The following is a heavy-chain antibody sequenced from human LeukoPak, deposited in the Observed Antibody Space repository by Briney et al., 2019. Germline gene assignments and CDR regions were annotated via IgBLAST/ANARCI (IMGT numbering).Heavy chain of an antibody. V-gene: IGHV4-4*09. CDR3: ARPRDSSGWYWYFDL. D-gene: IGHD6-19*01. J-gene: IGHJ2*01. Sequence: SETLSLTCTASGGSISSYYWSWIRQPPGKGLEWIGYIYTSGSTNYNPSLKSRVTISVDTSKNQFSLKLSSVTAADTAVYYCARPRDSSGWYWYFDLWGRGTLVTVSS. CDR2: IYTSGST. CDR1: GGSISSYY.